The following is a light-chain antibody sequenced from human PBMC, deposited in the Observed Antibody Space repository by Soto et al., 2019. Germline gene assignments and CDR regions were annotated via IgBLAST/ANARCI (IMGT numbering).Light chain of an antibody. CDR2: DVS. J-gene: IGLJ3*02. Sequence: QSALTQPRSVSGSPGQSVTISCTGTSSDVGGYNYVSWYQQHPGKAPKLVIYDVSKRPSGVPDRFSGSKSGNTASLTISGLQAEDEADYYCCSYAGTSLWVFGAGTKLTVL. CDR1: SSDVGGYNY. CDR3: CSYAGTSLWV. V-gene: IGLV2-11*01.